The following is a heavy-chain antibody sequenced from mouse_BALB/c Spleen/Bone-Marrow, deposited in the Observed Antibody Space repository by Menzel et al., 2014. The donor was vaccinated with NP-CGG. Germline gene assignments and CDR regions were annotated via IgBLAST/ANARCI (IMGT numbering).Heavy chain of an antibody. CDR3: ARPQFISGRYYAMDY. CDR2: IYHGSGNN. CDR1: GYAFTNYW. Sequence: VQLQQSGAELVRPGTSVRISCKASGYAFTNYWLDWVKQSPGHGLEWIGDIYHGSGNNYFNEKFKGKATLTADKSSSTAYMQLSSLTSEDSAVYIWARPQFISGRYYAMDYWGQGTSVTVSS. V-gene: IGHV1-63*01. D-gene: IGHD1-2*01. J-gene: IGHJ4*01.